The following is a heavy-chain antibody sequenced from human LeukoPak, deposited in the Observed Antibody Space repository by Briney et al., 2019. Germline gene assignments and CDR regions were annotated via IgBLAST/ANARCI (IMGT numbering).Heavy chain of an antibody. D-gene: IGHD6-25*01. CDR2: IYPGDSDT. V-gene: IGHV5-51*01. CDR3: ATMGIAARNRLDY. Sequence: GESLKISCKGSGYSFTSYWIGWVRQLPGKGLEWMGIIYPGDSDTRYSPSFQGQVTISADKSISTAYLQWSSLKASDTAMYYCATMGIAARNRLDYWGQGTLVTVSS. CDR1: GYSFTSYW. J-gene: IGHJ4*02.